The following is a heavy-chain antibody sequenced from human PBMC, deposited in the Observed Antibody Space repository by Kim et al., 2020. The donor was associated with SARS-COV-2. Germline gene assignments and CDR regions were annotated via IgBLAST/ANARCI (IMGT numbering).Heavy chain of an antibody. D-gene: IGHD6-13*01. J-gene: IGHJ6*02. Sequence: ASVKVSCKASGYTFTSYGISWVRQAPGQGLEWMGWISAYNGNTNYAQKLQGRVTMTTDTSTSTAYRELRSLRSDDTAVYYCARRTSRAAAGTLIYYYYYGRDVWGQGTTVTVSS. CDR2: ISAYNGNT. CDR1: GYTFTSYG. CDR3: ARRTSRAAAGTLIYYYYYGRDV. V-gene: IGHV1-18*01.